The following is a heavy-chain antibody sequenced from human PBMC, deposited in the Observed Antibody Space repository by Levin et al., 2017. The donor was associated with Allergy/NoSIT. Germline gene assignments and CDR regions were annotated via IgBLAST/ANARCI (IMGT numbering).Heavy chain of an antibody. J-gene: IGHJ3*02. D-gene: IGHD3-22*01. Sequence: GGSLRLSCAASGFTFSSYAMSWVRQAPGKGLEWVSAISGSGGSTYYADSVKGRFTISRDNSKNTLYLQMNSLRAEDTAVYYCAKALYYYDSSGYYLDAFDIWGQGTMVTVSS. CDR1: GFTFSSYA. V-gene: IGHV3-23*01. CDR2: ISGSGGST. CDR3: AKALYYYDSSGYYLDAFDI.